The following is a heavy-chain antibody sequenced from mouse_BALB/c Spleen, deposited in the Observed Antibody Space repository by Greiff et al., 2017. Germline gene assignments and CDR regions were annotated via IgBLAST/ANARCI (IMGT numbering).Heavy chain of an antibody. CDR1: GFTFSSHA. Sequence: EVTLVESGGGLVKPGGSLKLSCAASGFTFSSHAMSWVRQTPEKRLEWVASISSGGSTYYSDSVKGRFTISRDNARNILYLQMSSLRSEDTAMYYCARVRNYAMDYWGQGTSVTVSS. CDR2: ISSGGST. V-gene: IGHV5-6-5*01. CDR3: ARVRNYAMDY. J-gene: IGHJ4*01.